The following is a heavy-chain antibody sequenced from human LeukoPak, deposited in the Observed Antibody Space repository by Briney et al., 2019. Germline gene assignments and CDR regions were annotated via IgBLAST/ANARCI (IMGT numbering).Heavy chain of an antibody. D-gene: IGHD4-17*01. J-gene: IGHJ4*02. CDR1: GGATSSGGYY. V-gene: IGHV4-31*03. CDR3: ARDLSGDYVLGY. Sequence: SQTLSLTCTVSGGATSSGGYYWSWIRQHPGKGLEWIGYIYYSGSTYYNPSLKSRVTISVETSKNQFSLKLSSVTAADTAVYYCARDLSGDYVLGYWGQGTLVTVSS. CDR2: IYYSGST.